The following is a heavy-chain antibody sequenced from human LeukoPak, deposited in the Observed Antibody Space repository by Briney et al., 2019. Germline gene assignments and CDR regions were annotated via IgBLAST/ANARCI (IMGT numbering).Heavy chain of an antibody. J-gene: IGHJ4*02. CDR1: GGSISSGTYY. CDR2: IYYSGST. Sequence: SETLSLTCTVSGGSISSGTYYWSWIRQHPGKGLEWIGYIYYSGSTYYNPFLKSRVTISVDTSKNQFSLKLSSVTAADTAVYYCARAPNDILTGYRAFDYWGQGTLVTVSS. D-gene: IGHD3-9*01. CDR3: ARAPNDILTGYRAFDY. V-gene: IGHV4-31*03.